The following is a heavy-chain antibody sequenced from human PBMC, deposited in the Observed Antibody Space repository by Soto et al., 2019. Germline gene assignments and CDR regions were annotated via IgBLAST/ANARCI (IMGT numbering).Heavy chain of an antibody. J-gene: IGHJ6*02. V-gene: IGHV4-59*08. CDR1: GGSITNYY. CDR2: IQYNGYS. Sequence: QVQLQESGPGLVKPSETLSLTCTVSGGSITNYYCSWFRQPPGKGLEWIGYIQYNGYSAYNLSLKGRVTMLMDTSKTPFSLMLEAVTATDTAVYYCARPGFGSLHGLVDVWGQGTTVIVSS. CDR3: ARPGFGSLHGLVDV. D-gene: IGHD3-10*01.